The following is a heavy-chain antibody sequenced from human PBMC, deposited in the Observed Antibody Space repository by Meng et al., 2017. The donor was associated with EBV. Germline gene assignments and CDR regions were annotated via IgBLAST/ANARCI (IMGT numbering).Heavy chain of an antibody. J-gene: IGHJ4*02. D-gene: IGHD6-13*01. V-gene: IGHV1-69*14. CDR2: IIPIFGTA. CDR3: ARAEIAAAGRLDY. Sequence: VHLVLSGLGVQQPCSSVKVSCKASGGTISSYAISWVRQAPGQGLEWMGGIIPIFGTANYAQKFQGRVTITADKSTSTAYMELSSLRSEDTAVYYCARAEIAAAGRLDYWGQGTLVTVSS. CDR1: GGTISSYA.